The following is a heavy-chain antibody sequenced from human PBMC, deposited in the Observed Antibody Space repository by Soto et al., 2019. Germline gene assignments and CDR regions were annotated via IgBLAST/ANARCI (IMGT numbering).Heavy chain of an antibody. CDR3: ARALPLVAAAPYYYYYGMDV. CDR1: GYTFTGYY. Sequence: ASVKVSCKASGYTFTGYYMHWVRQAPGQGLEWMGWINPNSGGTNYAQKFQGWVTMTRDTSISTAYMELSRLRSDDTAVYYCARALPLVAAAPYYYYYGMDVWGQGTTVTVSS. V-gene: IGHV1-2*04. D-gene: IGHD6-13*01. J-gene: IGHJ6*02. CDR2: INPNSGGT.